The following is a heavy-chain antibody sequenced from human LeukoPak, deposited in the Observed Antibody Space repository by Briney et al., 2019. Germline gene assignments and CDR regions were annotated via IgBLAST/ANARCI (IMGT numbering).Heavy chain of an antibody. D-gene: IGHD4-17*01. V-gene: IGHV4-59*01. CDR3: ARGANFGDSGLDAFDI. CDR1: GGSISNYY. J-gene: IGHJ3*02. CDR2: IYYSGTS. Sequence: SETLSLTCTVSGGSISNYYWSWIRQPPGKGLEWIGYIYYSGTSNYSRSLYSRVTMSVDTSKNQFSLKLTSVTAADTAVYYCARGANFGDSGLDAFDIWGQGTMVTVSS.